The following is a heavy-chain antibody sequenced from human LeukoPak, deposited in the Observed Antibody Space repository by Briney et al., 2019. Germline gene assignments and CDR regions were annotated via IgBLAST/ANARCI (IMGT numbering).Heavy chain of an antibody. Sequence: SKTLSLTCTVSSGSISSGDYYWSWIRQPPGKGLEWIGYIYYSGSTYYNPSLKSRVTISVDTSKNQFSLKLSSVTAADTAVYYCAGGGYSSSWYFDYWGQGTLVTVSS. D-gene: IGHD6-13*01. J-gene: IGHJ4*02. CDR2: IYYSGST. CDR1: SGSISSGDYY. CDR3: AGGGYSSSWYFDY. V-gene: IGHV4-30-4*01.